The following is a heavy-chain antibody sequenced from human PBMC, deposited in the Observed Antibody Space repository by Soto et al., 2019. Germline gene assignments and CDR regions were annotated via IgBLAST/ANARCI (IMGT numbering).Heavy chain of an antibody. V-gene: IGHV4-59*01. CDR3: ARAAWNDAGWFDP. CDR2: IYHSGTT. CDR1: GGSINIYY. Sequence: QVHLQESGPGLVRPSETLSLTCTVSGGSINIYYWSWIRQPPGKALEWLGSIYHSGTTNYNASLRSRLTLLVDTSKNQFSLRLRSVIAADSAVYYCARAAWNDAGWFDPWGQGTQVIVSS. J-gene: IGHJ5*02. D-gene: IGHD1-1*01.